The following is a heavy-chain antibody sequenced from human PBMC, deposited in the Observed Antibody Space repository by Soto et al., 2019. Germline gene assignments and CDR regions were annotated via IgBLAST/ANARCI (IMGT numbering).Heavy chain of an antibody. CDR1: GFTFSSYA. CDR3: ARELRASPYAFDI. Sequence: QPGGSLRLSCAASGFTFSSYAMHWVRQAPGKGLEWVAVISYDGSNKYYADSVKGRFTISRDNSKNTLYLQMNSLRAEGTAVYYCARELRASPYAFDIWGQGTMVTVSS. CDR2: ISYDGSNK. V-gene: IGHV3-30-3*01. J-gene: IGHJ3*02.